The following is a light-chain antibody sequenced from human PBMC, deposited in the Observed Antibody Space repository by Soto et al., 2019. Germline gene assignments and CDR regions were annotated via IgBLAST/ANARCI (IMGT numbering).Light chain of an antibody. V-gene: IGKV3-20*01. CDR1: QSVKTF. CDR2: GAS. J-gene: IGKJ1*01. CDR3: QQYGTSPGT. Sequence: DIVFTQSPATLALSRGERAKLCCRASQSVKTFLVWYQQRNGQAPRLLIYGASTRATGIPARFSGSGYGTDFTLTISRLEPDDFAVYDCQQYGTSPGTFGQGTKVDIK.